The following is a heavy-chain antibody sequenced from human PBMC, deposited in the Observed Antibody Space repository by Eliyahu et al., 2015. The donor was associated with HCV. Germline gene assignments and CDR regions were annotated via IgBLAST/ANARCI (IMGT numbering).Heavy chain of an antibody. CDR3: ARRIEVAANDY. CDR1: GYTFTGYY. Sequence: QVQLVQSGAEVKKPGASVKVSCKASGYTFTGYYLYWVRQAPGQGLEWMGWINPNSGGTNYAQKFQGRVTMTRDASINTAYMELTRLRSDDTAVYYCARRIEVAANDYWGQGTLVTVSS. CDR2: INPNSGGT. J-gene: IGHJ4*02. D-gene: IGHD6-19*01. V-gene: IGHV1-2*02.